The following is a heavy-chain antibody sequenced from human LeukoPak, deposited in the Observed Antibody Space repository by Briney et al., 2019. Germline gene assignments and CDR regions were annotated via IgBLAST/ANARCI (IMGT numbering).Heavy chain of an antibody. Sequence: SETLSLTCTVSGGSISSSSYYWGWIRQPPGKGLEWIGSIYYSGSTYYNPSLKSRVTISVDTSKNQFSLKLSSVTAADTAVYYCARHTAVLRFLERLLCGFDYWGQGTLVTVSS. CDR3: ARHTAVLRFLERLLCGFDY. J-gene: IGHJ4*02. CDR2: IYYSGST. V-gene: IGHV4-39*01. CDR1: GGSISSSSYY. D-gene: IGHD3-3*01.